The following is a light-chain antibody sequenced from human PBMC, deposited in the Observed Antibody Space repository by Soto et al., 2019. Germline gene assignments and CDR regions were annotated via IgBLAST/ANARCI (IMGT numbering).Light chain of an antibody. V-gene: IGLV2-8*01. CDR1: SSDVGGYNY. J-gene: IGLJ1*01. CDR3: SSYAGSNVYV. Sequence: QSALTQPPSASGSPGQSVTISCTGTSSDVGGYNYVSWYQQHPGKAPKLMIYEVSKRPSGVPDRFSGSKSGNTAPLTVSGLQAEDEADYYCSSYAGSNVYVFGTGTKLTVL. CDR2: EVS.